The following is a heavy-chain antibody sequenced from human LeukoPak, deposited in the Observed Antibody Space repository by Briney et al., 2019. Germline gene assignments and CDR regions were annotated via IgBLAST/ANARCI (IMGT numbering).Heavy chain of an antibody. V-gene: IGHV3-74*01. CDR3: GRVNGDPAWADP. CDR1: GFTFSSYW. J-gene: IGHJ5*02. CDR2: IHTDGSVS. D-gene: IGHD3-10*01. Sequence: GGSLRLSCAASGFTFSSYWMYWVRQAPGKGLAWVARIHTDGSVSAYPDSVEGRFTISRDNAKNTLLLQMNSLRAEDTAVYYCGRVNGDPAWADPWGQGTLVTVSS.